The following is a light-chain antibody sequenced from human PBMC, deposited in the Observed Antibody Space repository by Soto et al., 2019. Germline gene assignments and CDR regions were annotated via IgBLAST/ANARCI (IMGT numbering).Light chain of an antibody. CDR1: TGAVTSGYY. CDR3: LLYYGGAYV. V-gene: IGLV7-43*01. CDR2: STI. Sequence: QAVVTQEPSLTVSPGGTVTLTCASSTGAVTSGYYPNWFQQKPGQAPRALIYSTIKKHSWTPARFSGSLLGGKAALILSGVQPEDEAEYYCLLYYGGAYVFGTGTKVTVL. J-gene: IGLJ1*01.